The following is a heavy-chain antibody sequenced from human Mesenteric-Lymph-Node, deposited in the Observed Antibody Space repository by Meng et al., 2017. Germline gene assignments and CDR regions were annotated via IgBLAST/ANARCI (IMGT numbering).Heavy chain of an antibody. J-gene: IGHJ3*01. V-gene: IGHV3-23*01. D-gene: IGHD3-22*01. Sequence: GESLKISCAASGFTFSSYAMTWVRQVPVKGLEWVSAITGSGGSTYYADSVKGRFIISRDNAKNSLYLQMNSLRDEDTAVYYCAREIQSSGYAGTFDLWGQGTMVTVSS. CDR1: GFTFSSYA. CDR2: ITGSGGST. CDR3: AREIQSSGYAGTFDL.